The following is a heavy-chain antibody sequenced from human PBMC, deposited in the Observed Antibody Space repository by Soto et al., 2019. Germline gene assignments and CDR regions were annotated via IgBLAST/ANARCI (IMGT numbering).Heavy chain of an antibody. Sequence: GASVKVSCKASGYTFTSYAMHWVRQAPGQRLEWMGWINAGNGNTKYSQKFQGRVTITRDTSASTAYMELSSLRSEDTAVYYCAIDRRYCISTSCYNGYYYGMDVWGQGTTVTVSS. J-gene: IGHJ6*02. V-gene: IGHV1-3*01. CDR3: AIDRRYCISTSCYNGYYYGMDV. CDR2: INAGNGNT. D-gene: IGHD2-2*02. CDR1: GYTFTSYA.